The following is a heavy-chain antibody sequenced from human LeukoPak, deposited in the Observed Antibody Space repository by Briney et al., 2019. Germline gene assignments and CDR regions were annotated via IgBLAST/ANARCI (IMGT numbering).Heavy chain of an antibody. CDR3: ARGGDILTGHDLDY. CDR1: GFTVSSNY. Sequence: GGSLRLSCAASGFTVSSNYMSWVRQAPGKGLEGVSVIYSGGSTYYADSVKGRFTISRDNSKNTLYLQMNSLRAEDTAVYYCARGGDILTGHDLDYWGQGTLVTVSS. J-gene: IGHJ4*02. D-gene: IGHD3-9*01. V-gene: IGHV3-66*01. CDR2: IYSGGST.